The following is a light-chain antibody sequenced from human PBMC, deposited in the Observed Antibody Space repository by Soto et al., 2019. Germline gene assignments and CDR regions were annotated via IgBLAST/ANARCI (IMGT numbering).Light chain of an antibody. CDR3: QQTTASPLT. V-gene: IGKV1D-12*01. J-gene: IGKJ4*01. Sequence: DIQMTQSPSSVSASVGDRVTITCRASQGVSTWFACYQQKPGKPPHLLIYTASSLQGVVPSRFSGSGSATDFASTISSLHPEDFATYYCQQTTASPLTFGGGTKVEI. CDR1: QGVSTW. CDR2: TAS.